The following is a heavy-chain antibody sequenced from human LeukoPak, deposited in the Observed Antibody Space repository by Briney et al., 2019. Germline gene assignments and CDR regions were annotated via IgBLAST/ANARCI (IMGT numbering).Heavy chain of an antibody. CDR2: ISSDGTNK. CDR1: GFIFSSYD. CDR3: VKVLVTYTVDV. D-gene: IGHD1-1*01. Sequence: PGRSLRLSRAASGFIFSSYDMHWARQAPGKGLEWVALISSDGTNKYYADAVKGRFTISRDNSKNTLYLQMNSLRGEDTAVYYCVKVLVTYTVDVWGQGTTVTVSS. J-gene: IGHJ6*02. V-gene: IGHV3-30*18.